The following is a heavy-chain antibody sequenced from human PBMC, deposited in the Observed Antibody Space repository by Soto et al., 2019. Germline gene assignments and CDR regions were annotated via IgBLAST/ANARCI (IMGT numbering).Heavy chain of an antibody. V-gene: IGHV3-30*18. Sequence: GGSLILSCAASGFTFSSYGMHWVRQAPGKGLEWVAVISYDGSNKYYADSVKGRFTISRDNSKNTLYLQMNSLRAEDTAVYYCAKDGMYLVAAAGFYFDYWGQGTLVTVSS. CDR3: AKDGMYLVAAAGFYFDY. CDR2: ISYDGSNK. J-gene: IGHJ4*02. CDR1: GFTFSSYG. D-gene: IGHD6-13*01.